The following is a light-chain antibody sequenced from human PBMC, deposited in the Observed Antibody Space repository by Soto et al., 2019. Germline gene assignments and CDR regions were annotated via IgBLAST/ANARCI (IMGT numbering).Light chain of an antibody. CDR3: CSYAGNFTLV. Sequence: QSALTQPASVSGSPGQSISISCTGTRSDVGGYNIVSWYQQHPGKAPKLMIYEGHRRPSGVSYRFSGSKSGNTASLTISGLQAEDEADYHCCSYAGNFTLVFGGGTQLTVL. J-gene: IGLJ2*01. CDR2: EGH. V-gene: IGLV2-23*01. CDR1: RSDVGGYNI.